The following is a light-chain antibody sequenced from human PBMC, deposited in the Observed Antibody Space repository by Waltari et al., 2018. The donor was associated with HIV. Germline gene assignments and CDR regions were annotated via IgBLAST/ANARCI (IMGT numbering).Light chain of an antibody. J-gene: IGLJ3*02. CDR1: SSHIQINT. CDR2: SSN. CDR3: ASWVDRLNGWV. V-gene: IGLV1-44*01. Sequence: QSVLTQPPSTSGTPWQTVTIPSSGSSSHIQINTVNLSHPLPGTAPKLRIYSSNLRPSGVPDRCSGSKSGTSASLAISGLQSEDEADYYCASWVDRLNGWVFGGGTKLTVL.